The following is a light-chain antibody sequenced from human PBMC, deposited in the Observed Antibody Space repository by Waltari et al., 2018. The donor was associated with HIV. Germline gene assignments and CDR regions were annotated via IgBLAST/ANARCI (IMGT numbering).Light chain of an antibody. CDR2: AAS. Sequence: QSALPQPASVSGSPGQSITLSCTGTIRDVRGFNYVSGYQQHPGKAPKLMIYAASNRPSGVSNRFSGSKSGNTASLTISGLRAEDEADYYCSSYTSSSTWVFGGGTKLTVL. CDR3: SSYTSSSTWV. J-gene: IGLJ3*02. V-gene: IGLV2-14*01. CDR1: IRDVRGFNY.